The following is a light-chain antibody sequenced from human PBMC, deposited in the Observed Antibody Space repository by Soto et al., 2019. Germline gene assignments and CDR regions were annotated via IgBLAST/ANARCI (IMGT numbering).Light chain of an antibody. Sequence: AIQMTQSPSSLSACLGDRGTVTRRASQGIRNDLGWYQQKPGKAPKLLIYAASSLQSGVPSRFSGSGSGTDFTLTISRLEPEDFAVYYCQQYGSSPKTFGQGTKVDIK. CDR1: QGIRND. V-gene: IGKV1-6*01. J-gene: IGKJ1*01. CDR2: AAS. CDR3: QQYGSSPKT.